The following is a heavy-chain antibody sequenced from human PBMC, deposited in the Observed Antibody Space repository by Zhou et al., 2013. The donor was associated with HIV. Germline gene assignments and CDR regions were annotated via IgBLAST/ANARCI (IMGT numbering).Heavy chain of an antibody. D-gene: IGHD4-17*01. Sequence: QVQLVQSGTQVKKPGSSLKVSCKASGVTFTSDSLTWVRQAPGQGLEWLGRIIPVLGTPHYAQRFQGRVSITADKSSNTVHMELSSLESEDTAVYYCLSTVTSPGDYRSRYFDYWGQGTLVTVSS. CDR2: IIPVLGTP. CDR3: LSTVTSPGDYRSRYFDY. J-gene: IGHJ4*02. CDR1: GVTFTSDS. V-gene: IGHV1-69*04.